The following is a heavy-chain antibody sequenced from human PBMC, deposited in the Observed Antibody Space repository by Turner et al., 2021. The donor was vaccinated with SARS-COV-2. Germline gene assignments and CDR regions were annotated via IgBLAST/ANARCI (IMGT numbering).Heavy chain of an antibody. D-gene: IGHD5-12*01. CDR3: ARDLGYSGYGASPYFDY. V-gene: IGHV1-69*06. Sequence: QVQLVQSGAEVKKPGSSVKVSCKDSGGTFSSYVISWVRQAPGQGLEWMGGIIPFFGTANYAQKFQGRVTITADKSTNTAYMELSSLRSEDTAVYYCARDLGYSGYGASPYFDYWGQGTLVTVSS. CDR2: IIPFFGTA. J-gene: IGHJ4*02. CDR1: GGTFSSYV.